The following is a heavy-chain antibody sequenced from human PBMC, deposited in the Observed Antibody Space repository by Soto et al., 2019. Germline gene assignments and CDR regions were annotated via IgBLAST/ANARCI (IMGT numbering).Heavy chain of an antibody. D-gene: IGHD3-9*01. J-gene: IGHJ4*02. CDR1: GGSISSSSYY. CDR3: ARHDAILRYFDWPCPIDY. V-gene: IGHV4-39*01. CDR2: IYYSGST. Sequence: PSETLSLTCTVSGGSISSSSYYWGWIRQPPGKGLEWIGSIYYSGSTYYNPSLKSRVTISVDTSKNQFSLKLSSVTAADTAVYYCARHDAILRYFDWPCPIDYWGQGTLVTVSS.